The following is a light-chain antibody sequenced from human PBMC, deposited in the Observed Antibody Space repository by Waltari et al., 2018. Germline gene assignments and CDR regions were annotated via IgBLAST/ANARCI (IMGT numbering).Light chain of an antibody. J-gene: IGKJ1*01. CDR2: AAS. CDR1: KSISSY. V-gene: IGKV1-39*01. CDR3: QQYESSPAT. Sequence: DIQVTYSSSSLSASACARGTITCRASKSISSYLNWYQQKPGKAPKLLIYAASSLASGVPSRFSGSGSGTDFSLTISSLQPEDFAVYYCQQYESSPATFGQGTKVEIK.